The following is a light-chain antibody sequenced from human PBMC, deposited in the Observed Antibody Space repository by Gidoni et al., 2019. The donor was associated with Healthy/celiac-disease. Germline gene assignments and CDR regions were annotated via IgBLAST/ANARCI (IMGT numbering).Light chain of an antibody. V-gene: IGKV3-15*01. Sequence: ELVMTQSPATLSASPGERATLSCRASQSVSSNLAWYQQKPGQAPRHLIYGASTRATGTPARFSGSGSGTEFTLTISSLQSEDFAVYYCQQYNNWYTFGQGTKLEIK. J-gene: IGKJ2*01. CDR1: QSVSSN. CDR3: QQYNNWYT. CDR2: GAS.